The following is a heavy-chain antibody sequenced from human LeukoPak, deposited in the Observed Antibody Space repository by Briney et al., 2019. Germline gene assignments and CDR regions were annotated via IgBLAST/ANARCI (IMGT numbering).Heavy chain of an antibody. CDR3: AKAGGGYTYYYYMDV. V-gene: IGHV3-33*06. CDR2: IWYDGSNK. J-gene: IGHJ6*03. D-gene: IGHD5-12*01. Sequence: QPGRSLRLSCAASGFTFSSYGMHWVRQAPGKGLEWVAVIWYDGSNKYYADSVKGRFTISRDNSKNTLYLQMSSLRAEDTAVYYCAKAGGGYTYYYYMDVWGKGTTVTVSS. CDR1: GFTFSSYG.